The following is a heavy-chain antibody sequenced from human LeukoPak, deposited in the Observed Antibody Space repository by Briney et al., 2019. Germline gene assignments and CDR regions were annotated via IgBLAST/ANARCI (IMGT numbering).Heavy chain of an antibody. CDR1: GFTFDDYA. V-gene: IGHV3-9*01. D-gene: IGHD6-13*01. CDR2: IIWNGGSI. CDR3: AKARNIAAPLVLPLSFDY. Sequence: GRSLRLSCAASGFTFDDYAMHWVRQAPGKGLEWVSGIIWNGGSIGYADSVKGRFTISRDNAKHSLYLQMNSLRAEDTALYYCAKARNIAAPLVLPLSFDYWGQGTLVTVSS. J-gene: IGHJ4*02.